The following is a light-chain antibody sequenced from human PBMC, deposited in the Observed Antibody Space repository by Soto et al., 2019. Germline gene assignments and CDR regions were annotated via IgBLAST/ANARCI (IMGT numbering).Light chain of an antibody. J-gene: IGKJ1*01. CDR1: QSIGNW. Sequence: IRMTQSPSTQSASVGDRVTITCRASQSIGNWLAWYQQKPGRAPKFLIYEASSLESGVPSRFSGSGSGTDFTLTISGLQPDDFATYYCQQYRAFGQGTKVDIK. CDR3: QQYRA. CDR2: EAS. V-gene: IGKV1-5*03.